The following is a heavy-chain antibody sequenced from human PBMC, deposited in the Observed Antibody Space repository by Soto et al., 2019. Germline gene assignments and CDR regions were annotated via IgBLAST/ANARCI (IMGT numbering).Heavy chain of an antibody. CDR1: GCSIGSISYY. Sequence: SGTLSLTCTFSGCSIGSISYYWVWIREPPGKGLEWIGSIYYSGSTNYNPSLKRRETKSVDKSKNQFSLKQSFVTAADTAVYYCARQPYDFWSGYYSGLDYWGQG. D-gene: IGHD3-3*01. CDR2: IYYSGST. CDR3: ARQPYDFWSGYYSGLDY. J-gene: IGHJ4*02. V-gene: IGHV4-39*01.